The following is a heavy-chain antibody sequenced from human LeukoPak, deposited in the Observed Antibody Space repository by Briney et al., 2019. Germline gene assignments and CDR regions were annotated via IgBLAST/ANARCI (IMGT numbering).Heavy chain of an antibody. CDR2: ISGSGGST. CDR3: AKGYGSGSYYKARNWVEFDY. CDR1: GFTFSSYA. D-gene: IGHD3-10*01. Sequence: GGSLRLSCAASGFTFSSYAMSWVRQAPGKGLEWVSAISGSGGSTYYADSVKGRFTISRDNSKNTLYLQMNSLRAEDTAVYYCAKGYGSGSYYKARNWVEFDYWGQGTLVTVSS. V-gene: IGHV3-23*01. J-gene: IGHJ4*02.